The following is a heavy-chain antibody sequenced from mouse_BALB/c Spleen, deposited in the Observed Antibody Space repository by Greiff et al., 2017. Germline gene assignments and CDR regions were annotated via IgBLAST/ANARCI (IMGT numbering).Heavy chain of an antibody. Sequence: EVKVVESGGGLVKPGGSLKLSCAASGFTFSSYAMSWVRQTPEKRLEWVASISSGGSTYYPDSVKGRFTISRDNARNILYLQMSSLRSEDTAMYYCARNYGSSPYFDYWGQGTTLTVSS. J-gene: IGHJ2*01. CDR2: ISSGGST. V-gene: IGHV5-6-5*01. D-gene: IGHD1-1*01. CDR3: ARNYGSSPYFDY. CDR1: GFTFSSYA.